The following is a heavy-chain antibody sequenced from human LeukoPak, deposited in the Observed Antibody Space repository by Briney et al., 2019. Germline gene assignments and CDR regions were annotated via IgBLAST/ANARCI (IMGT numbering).Heavy chain of an antibody. Sequence: PGGSLRLSCAASGFTFSSSAMSWVRQAPGKGLEWVSNISGSGSGGSTYYADSVKGRFTISRDNSKNTLYLQMNSLRAEDTAVYYCAREEGSGWYYFDYWGQGTLVTVSS. V-gene: IGHV3-23*01. CDR1: GFTFSSSA. D-gene: IGHD6-19*01. J-gene: IGHJ4*02. CDR3: AREEGSGWYYFDY. CDR2: ISGSGSGGST.